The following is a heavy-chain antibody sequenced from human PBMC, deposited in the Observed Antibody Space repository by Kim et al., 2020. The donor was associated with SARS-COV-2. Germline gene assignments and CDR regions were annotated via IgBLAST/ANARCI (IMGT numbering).Heavy chain of an antibody. Sequence: GGSLRLSCAASGFIFSNYWMSCVRQAPGKGPECVANIRPDGGVQFYVDSVRGRFSISRDNAQNSLYLQMNSLRVEDTAVYYCVRLIDYWCQGTLVSVSS. V-gene: IGHV3-7*03. J-gene: IGHJ4*02. CDR2: IRPDGGVQ. CDR3: VRLIDY. CDR1: GFIFSNYW.